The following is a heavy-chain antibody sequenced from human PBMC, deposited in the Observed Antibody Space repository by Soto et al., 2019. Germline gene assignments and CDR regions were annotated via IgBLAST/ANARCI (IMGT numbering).Heavy chain of an antibody. V-gene: IGHV3-23*01. CDR2: ISGNGGNT. CDR3: AGGSGSYYRFYYYYGMDV. J-gene: IGHJ6*02. CDR1: GITFSSYG. Sequence: EVQLLESGGDLVQPGGSLRLSCAASGITFSSYGMSWVRQAPGKGLEWVSAISGNGGNTYYADSVKGRFTISRDNSKNTLYLQMNSLRVEDTAVYYWAGGSGSYYRFYYYYGMDVWGQGTTVTVSS. D-gene: IGHD3-10*01.